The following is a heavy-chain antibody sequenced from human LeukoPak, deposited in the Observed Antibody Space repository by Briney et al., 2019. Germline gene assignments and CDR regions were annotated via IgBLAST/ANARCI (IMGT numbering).Heavy chain of an antibody. CDR1: GFTFTTYS. D-gene: IGHD3-9*01. Sequence: GGSLRLSCEASGFTFTTYSMTWVRQAPGKGLEWVSIISSGSSAIFSADALKGRFTISRDDAKNLLYLDMNSLRAEDTAVYYCARGTRYFDWLPITYYYYYYMDVWGKGTTVTISS. V-gene: IGHV3-21*01. J-gene: IGHJ6*03. CDR3: ARGTRYFDWLPITYYYYYYMDV. CDR2: ISSGSSAI.